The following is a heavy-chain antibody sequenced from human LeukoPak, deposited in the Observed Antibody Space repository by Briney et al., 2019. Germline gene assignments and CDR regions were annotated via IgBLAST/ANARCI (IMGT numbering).Heavy chain of an antibody. CDR3: ARGDSNSLEYLYYMDV. J-gene: IGHJ6*03. CDR1: GGSISTSNYY. V-gene: IGHV4-39*07. D-gene: IGHD4-11*01. CDR2: IFYSGST. Sequence: SETLSLTCTVSGGSISTSNYYWGWIRQPPGKGLEWIGNIFYSGSTYYSPSLKSRVTISLDTSGNQFSLKLNSVTAADTGVYYCARGDSNSLEYLYYMDVWGKGTTVTVSS.